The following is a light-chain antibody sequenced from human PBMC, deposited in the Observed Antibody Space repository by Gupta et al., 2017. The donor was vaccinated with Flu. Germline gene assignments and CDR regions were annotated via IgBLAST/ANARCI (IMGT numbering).Light chain of an antibody. J-gene: IGLJ3*02. CDR1: AGPVTSGPW. V-gene: IGLV7-46*01. CDR3: LISCSGGVL. CDR2: DTC. Sequence: VVTQEPSLTVSPGGTVTLTCGFSAGPVTSGPWPYRVPQKPGQAHRTLIYDTCNKYAWTPARFSGSRLGGKAALTLAGAQPEDEAEYYCLISCSGGVLFGGGTKLTVL.